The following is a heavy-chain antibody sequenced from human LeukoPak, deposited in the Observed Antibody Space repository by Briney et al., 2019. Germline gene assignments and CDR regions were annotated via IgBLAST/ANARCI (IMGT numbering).Heavy chain of an antibody. J-gene: IGHJ4*02. V-gene: IGHV3-7*01. CDR2: INQGGSDK. CDR1: GFTFSGHW. D-gene: IGHD1-14*01. Sequence: PGGSLRLSCAASGFTFSGHWMSWVRQAPGQGLEWVANINQGGSDKYYVDSVKGRFNISRDNANNLLYLQMNSLRGEDTAVYYCTRDRSRAEDDWGQGTLVTVSS. CDR3: TRDRSRAEDD.